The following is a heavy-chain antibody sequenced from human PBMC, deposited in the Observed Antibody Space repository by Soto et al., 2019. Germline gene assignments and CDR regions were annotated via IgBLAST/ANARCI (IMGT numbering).Heavy chain of an antibody. V-gene: IGHV1-3*05. J-gene: IGHJ5*02. D-gene: IGHD2-2*01. CDR1: GYTFSSYP. CDR2: INTGNGYT. Sequence: QVQLVQSAAEEKKPGASVKVSCKASGYTFSSYPIYWVRQAPGQSLEWMGWINTGNGYTKYSQKFQARVTISRDRSASRVYLRQSRRSSPATAAYYCARDRGGYCRSSSCAAAWFGPWGQGTLVTVSS. CDR3: ARDRGGYCRSSSCAAAWFGP.